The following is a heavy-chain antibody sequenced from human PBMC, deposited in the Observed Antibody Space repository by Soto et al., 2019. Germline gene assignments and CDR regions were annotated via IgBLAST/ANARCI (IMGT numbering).Heavy chain of an antibody. CDR1: GYTFTSYG. CDR2: ISAYNGNT. Sequence: EASVKVSCKSSGYTFTSYGISWVRQAPGQGLEWMGWISAYNGNTNYAQKLQGRVTMTTATSTSTAYMELRSLRSDDTAVYYCARGATRTTVKPIDYWGQGTLVTVSS. V-gene: IGHV1-18*04. D-gene: IGHD4-17*01. CDR3: ARGATRTTVKPIDY. J-gene: IGHJ4*02.